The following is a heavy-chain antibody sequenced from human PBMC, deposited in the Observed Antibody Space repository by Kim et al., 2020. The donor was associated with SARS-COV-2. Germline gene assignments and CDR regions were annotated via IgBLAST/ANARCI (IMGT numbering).Heavy chain of an antibody. CDR2: IYYSGST. D-gene: IGHD3-9*01. J-gene: IGHJ6*02. CDR1: GGSISSYY. CDR3: ASSLVVPGYGHYYYYGMDV. Sequence: SETLSLTCTVSGGSISSYYWSWIRQPPGKGLEWIGYIYYSGSTNYNPSLKSRVTISVDTSKNQFSLKLSSVTAADTAVYYCASSLVVPGYGHYYYYGMDVWGQGTTVTVSS. V-gene: IGHV4-59*13.